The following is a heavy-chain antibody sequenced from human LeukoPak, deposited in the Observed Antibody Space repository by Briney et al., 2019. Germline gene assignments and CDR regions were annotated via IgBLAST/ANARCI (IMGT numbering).Heavy chain of an antibody. D-gene: IGHD2-2*01. CDR3: ARWYCVRTSCHVDY. CDR2: IYYSGST. V-gene: IGHV4-61*01. CDR1: GGSVTSISYY. J-gene: IGHJ4*02. Sequence: PSETLSLTCTVSGGSVTSISYYWSWIRQPPGKELEWIGYIYYSGSTKYKPSLKSRVTMSVDTSKNQFSLKLSSVTAADTAVYYCARWYCVRTSCHVDYWGQGTLVTVPS.